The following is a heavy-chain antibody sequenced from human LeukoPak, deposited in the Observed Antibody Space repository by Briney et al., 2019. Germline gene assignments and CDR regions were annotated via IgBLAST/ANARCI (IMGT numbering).Heavy chain of an antibody. CDR2: IYHSGST. V-gene: IGHV4-4*02. CDR3: AGSKGLYYYYMDV. Sequence: SGTLSLTCAVSGGSISSSNWWSWVRQPPGKGLEWIGEIYHSGSTNYNPSLKSRVTISVDKSKNQFSLKLSSVTAADTAVYYCAGSKGLYYYYMDVWGKGTTVTISS. J-gene: IGHJ6*03. CDR1: GGSISSSNW.